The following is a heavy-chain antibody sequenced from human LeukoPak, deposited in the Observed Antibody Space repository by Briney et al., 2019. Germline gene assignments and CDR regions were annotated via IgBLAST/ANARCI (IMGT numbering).Heavy chain of an antibody. Sequence: SETLSLTCTVSGGSISSYYWSWIRQPPGKGLEWIGEINHSGSTNYNPSLKSRVTISVDTSKNQFSLKLSSVTAADTAVYYCARTADPEGHFDYWGQGTLVTVSS. V-gene: IGHV4-34*01. J-gene: IGHJ4*02. CDR1: GGSISSYY. CDR3: ARTADPEGHFDY. CDR2: INHSGST. D-gene: IGHD2-2*01.